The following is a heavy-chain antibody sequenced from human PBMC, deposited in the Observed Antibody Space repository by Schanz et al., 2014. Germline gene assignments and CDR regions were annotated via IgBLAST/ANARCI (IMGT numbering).Heavy chain of an antibody. V-gene: IGHV3-74*02. J-gene: IGHJ4*02. CDR3: VRGGPAYYFDD. CDR2: INSVGSNT. CDR1: GFTFSSHW. Sequence: EVQLVESGGGLVQPGGSLRLSCAASGFTFSSHWMHWVRQDPGKGLVWVARINSVGSNTDYADSVTGRFTISRDNAKNTLYLQMNTLRAEDTAVYYCVRGGPAYYFDDWGQGTLVTVSS.